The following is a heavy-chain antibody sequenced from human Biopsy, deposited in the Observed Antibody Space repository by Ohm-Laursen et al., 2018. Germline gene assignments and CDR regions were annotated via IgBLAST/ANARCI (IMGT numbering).Heavy chain of an antibody. D-gene: IGHD3-10*01. CDR3: TRAEAGSGSLLYFDY. J-gene: IGHJ4*02. CDR1: EFIFSRFW. Sequence: SLRLSCTASEFIFSRFWMYWVRQAPGKGLVWVSRINSDGSSTNYADAVKGRFTISRDNAKNTVFLQMNSLRAEDTAVYYCTRAEAGSGSLLYFDYWGRGILVTVSS. V-gene: IGHV3-74*01. CDR2: INSDGSST.